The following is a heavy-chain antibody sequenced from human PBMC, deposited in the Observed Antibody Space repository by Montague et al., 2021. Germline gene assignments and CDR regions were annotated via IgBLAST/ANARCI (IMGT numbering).Heavy chain of an antibody. CDR3: AKQDYFVSGTSYKGFDP. Sequence: SETLSLTCTVSSGSIFHAHWSWVRQPPGKGLEWLGSMFYCGATSXNPSLKSRVTMSIDTSTNQFSLKLRFVTAADAAVYYCAKQDYFVSGTSYKGFDPWGQGILVTVSS. CDR2: MFYCGAT. V-gene: IGHV4-59*08. D-gene: IGHD3-10*01. CDR1: SGSIFHAH. J-gene: IGHJ5*02.